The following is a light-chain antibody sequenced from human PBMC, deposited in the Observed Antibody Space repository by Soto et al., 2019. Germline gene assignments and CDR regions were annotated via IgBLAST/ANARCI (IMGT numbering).Light chain of an antibody. CDR2: GPS. CDR3: HQYATSPQT. V-gene: IGKV3-20*01. J-gene: IGKJ1*01. Sequence: EIVLTQSPGTLSLSPGEIATLSCRASQSVPKNYLAWHQHKPGQAPRLLIYGPSSRATGIPDRFSGSGSGTDFTLSISRLEPEDFAVYYCHQYATSPQTFGQGTKVEIK. CDR1: QSVPKNY.